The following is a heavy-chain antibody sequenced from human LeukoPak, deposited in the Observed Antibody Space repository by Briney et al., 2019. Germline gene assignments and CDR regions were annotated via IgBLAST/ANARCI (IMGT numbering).Heavy chain of an antibody. J-gene: IGHJ6*02. CDR3: AKDRGCSGYDFGWYYYYGMDV. V-gene: IGHV3-30*18. Sequence: GGSLRLSCAASGFTFSSYGMHWVRQAPGKGLEWVAVISYDGSNKYYADSVKGRFTISRDNSKNTLYLQMNSLRAEDTAVYYCAKDRGCSGYDFGWYYYYGMDVWGQGTTVTVSS. CDR2: ISYDGSNK. CDR1: GFTFSSYG. D-gene: IGHD5-12*01.